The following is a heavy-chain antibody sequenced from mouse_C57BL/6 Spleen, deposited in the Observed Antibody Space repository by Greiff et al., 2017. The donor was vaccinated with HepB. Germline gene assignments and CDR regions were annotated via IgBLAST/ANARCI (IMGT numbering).Heavy chain of an antibody. CDR3: ARFDYDERNAMDY. CDR2: IYPRSGNT. V-gene: IGHV1-81*01. D-gene: IGHD2-4*01. J-gene: IGHJ4*01. Sequence: VMLVESGAELARPGASVKLSCKASGYTFTSYGISWVKQRTGQGLEWIGEIYPRSGNTYYNEKFKGKATLTADKSSSTAYMELRSLTSEDSAVYFCARFDYDERNAMDYWGQGTSVTVSS. CDR1: GYTFTSYG.